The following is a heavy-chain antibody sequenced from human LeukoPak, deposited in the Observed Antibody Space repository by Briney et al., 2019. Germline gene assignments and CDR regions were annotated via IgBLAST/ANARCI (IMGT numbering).Heavy chain of an antibody. CDR2: IYSGGST. CDR3: ARDGDIVVVPAAMDY. D-gene: IGHD2-2*01. V-gene: IGHV3-53*01. Sequence: GGSLRLSCAASGFTVSSNYMSWVRQAPGKGLEWVSVIYSGGSTYYADSVKGRFTISRDNSKNTLYLQMNSLRAEDTAVYYCARDGDIVVVPAAMDYWGQGTLVTVSS. J-gene: IGHJ4*02. CDR1: GFTVSSNY.